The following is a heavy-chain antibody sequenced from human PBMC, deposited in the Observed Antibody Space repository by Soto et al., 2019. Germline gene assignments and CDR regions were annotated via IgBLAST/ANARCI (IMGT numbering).Heavy chain of an antibody. CDR2: INGDYGNT. D-gene: IGHD5-18*01. Sequence: QAQLVQSGAEVKKPGASVKVSCKASGYTFYSHSISWVRQAPGQGLGWMGRINGDYGNTQYAQRFRGRVTMTTDTATTTVYMGLTNLRSDDTAVYYCVRCIQGDYFYGMDVWGQGTTVTGSS. CDR1: GYTFYSHS. V-gene: IGHV1-18*01. J-gene: IGHJ6*02. CDR3: VRCIQGDYFYGMDV.